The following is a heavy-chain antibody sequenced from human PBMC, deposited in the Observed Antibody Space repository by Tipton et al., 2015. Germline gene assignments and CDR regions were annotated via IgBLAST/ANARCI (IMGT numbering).Heavy chain of an antibody. CDR2: IYADGST. V-gene: IGHV3-53*01. Sequence: SLRLSCVASGFSVSANYMHWVRQAPGKGLEWVSVIYADGSTYYADFVKGRFTISRDNSKNTLYLQMNSLRAEDTAVYYCARQEGGDSGRFYGMDVWGQGTTVTVSS. CDR3: ARQEGGDSGRFYGMDV. D-gene: IGHD2-21*02. J-gene: IGHJ6*02. CDR1: GFSVSANY.